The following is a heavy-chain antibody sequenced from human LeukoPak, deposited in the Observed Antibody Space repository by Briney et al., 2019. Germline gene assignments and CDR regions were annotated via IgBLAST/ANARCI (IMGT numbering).Heavy chain of an antibody. CDR3: ARDPNGDYIGAFDM. V-gene: IGHV3-23*01. J-gene: IGHJ3*02. CDR2: IRGSDGGT. Sequence: GGSLRLSCTVSGFTFSNYAMTWVRQAPGKGLEWVSSIRGSDGGTHHAGSVKGRFTISRDNSKNTLFLQMNSLRGEDTAIYYCARDPNGDYIGAFDMGGPGTMVTVSS. D-gene: IGHD4-17*01. CDR1: GFTFSNYA.